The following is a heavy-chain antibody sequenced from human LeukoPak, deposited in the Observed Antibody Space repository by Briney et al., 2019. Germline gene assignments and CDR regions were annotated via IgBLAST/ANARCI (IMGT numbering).Heavy chain of an antibody. V-gene: IGHV1-69*04. CDR3: ASGLVQTGGAFDI. CDR1: GGTFSSYA. D-gene: IGHD6-19*01. Sequence: SVKVSCKASGGTFSSYAISWVRQAPGQGLEWMGRIIPILGIANYAQKFQGRVTITADKSTSTAYMELSSLRSEDTAVYHCASGLVQTGGAFDIWGQGTMVTVSS. J-gene: IGHJ3*02. CDR2: IIPILGIA.